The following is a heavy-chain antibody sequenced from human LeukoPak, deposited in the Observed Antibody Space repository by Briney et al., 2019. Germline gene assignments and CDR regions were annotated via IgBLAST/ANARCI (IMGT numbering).Heavy chain of an antibody. CDR2: ISYDGSNK. D-gene: IGHD3-10*01. CDR3: AKEAEYYYGSGIGSF. V-gene: IGHV3-30*18. CDR1: GFTFSSYG. Sequence: GGSLRLSCAASGFTFSSYGMHWVRQAPGKGLEWVAVISYDGSNKYYADSVKGRFTISRDNSKNTLYLQMNSLRAEDTAVYYCAKEAEYYYGSGIGSFWGQGTLVTVSS. J-gene: IGHJ4*02.